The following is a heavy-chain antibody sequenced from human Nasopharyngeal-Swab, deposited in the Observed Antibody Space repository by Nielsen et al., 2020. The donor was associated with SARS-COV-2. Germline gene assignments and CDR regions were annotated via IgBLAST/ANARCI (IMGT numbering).Heavy chain of an antibody. CDR2: ISHNSGT. V-gene: IGHV4-59*11. Sequence: SETLSLTCTVSGVSITSQYWSWIRQPPGKGLEWIGYISHNSGTSYNPSLKSRVTMFMDTSKNQFPLRLKSVTAADTAVYYCAKEGATGWFDPCGQGTLVTVSS. CDR1: GVSITSQY. J-gene: IGHJ5*02. CDR3: AKEGATGWFDP.